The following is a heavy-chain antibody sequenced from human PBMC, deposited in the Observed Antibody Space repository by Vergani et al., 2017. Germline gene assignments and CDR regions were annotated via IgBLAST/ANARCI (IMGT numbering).Heavy chain of an antibody. D-gene: IGHD3-22*01. CDR2: ISASGGST. Sequence: EVQLLESGGGLVQPGESLRLSCTVSGFTFTSYGISWVRQAPGKGLEWVSGISASGGSTYYADSVKGRFTISRDNSKNTLYLQKKSLRAEDTAVYYCAKELVGYYYDNSPLADAFDIWGQGTMVIVSS. CDR1: GFTFTSYG. V-gene: IGHV3-23*01. J-gene: IGHJ3*02. CDR3: AKELVGYYYDNSPLADAFDI.